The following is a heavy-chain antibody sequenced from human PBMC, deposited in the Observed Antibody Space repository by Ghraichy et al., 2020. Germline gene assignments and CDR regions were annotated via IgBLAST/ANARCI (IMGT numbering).Heavy chain of an antibody. V-gene: IGHV4-59*08. D-gene: IGHD2-15*01. CDR3: ARHRPTRSGDYPDY. CDR1: GDSISGYY. J-gene: IGHJ4*02. CDR2: IYYSGST. Sequence: SETLSLTCTVSGDSISGYYWSWIRQPPGEGLEWIGYIYYSGSTNYNPSLKSRVTISADTSKNQLSLKLSSATASDTAVYYCARHRPTRSGDYPDYWGQGTLVTVSS.